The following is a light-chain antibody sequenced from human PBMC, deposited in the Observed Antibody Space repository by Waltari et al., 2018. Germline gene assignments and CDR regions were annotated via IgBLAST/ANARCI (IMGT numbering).Light chain of an antibody. CDR2: EVT. V-gene: IGLV2-14*01. CDR3: SSYTSTSTVL. Sequence: QSALTQPASVSGSPGQSIIISCTGTRSDVGDYNYVSWYQQHPGKAPKLMIYEVTKRPSGVSNRFSGSKSGNTASLTISGLQAEDEADYYCSSYTSTSTVLFGGGTKLTVL. CDR1: RSDVGDYNY. J-gene: IGLJ2*01.